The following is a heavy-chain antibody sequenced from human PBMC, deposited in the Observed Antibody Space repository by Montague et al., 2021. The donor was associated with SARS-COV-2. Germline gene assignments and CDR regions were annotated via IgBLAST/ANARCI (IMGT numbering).Heavy chain of an antibody. CDR3: TREGYQVLWSDYYYYGMDV. Sequence: SETLSLTCAVYGGSFSGYYWSWIRQPPGKGLEWIGEINHSGSTNYNPSLKSRVTISVDTSKNQFSLKLSSVTAADTAVYYCTREGYQVLWSDYYYYGMDVGGQGTTGTGPS. D-gene: IGHD2-2*01. V-gene: IGHV4-34*01. CDR2: INHSGST. CDR1: GGSFSGYY. J-gene: IGHJ6*02.